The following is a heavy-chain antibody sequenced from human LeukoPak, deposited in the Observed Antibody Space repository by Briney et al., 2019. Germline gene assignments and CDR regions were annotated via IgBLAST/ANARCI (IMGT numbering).Heavy chain of an antibody. CDR3: ARDTMDTAMDDAFDI. V-gene: IGHV1-18*04. CDR1: GYTFTSYG. CDR2: ISAYNGNT. D-gene: IGHD5-18*01. Sequence: GASVKVSCKASGYTFTSYGISWVRQAPGQGLEWMGWISAYNGNTNYAQKLQGRVTMTTDTSTSTAYMELRSLRSDDTAVYYCARDTMDTAMDDAFDIWGQGQWSPSLQ. J-gene: IGHJ3*02.